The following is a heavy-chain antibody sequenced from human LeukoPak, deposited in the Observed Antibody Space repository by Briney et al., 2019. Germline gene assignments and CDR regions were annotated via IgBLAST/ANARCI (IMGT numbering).Heavy chain of an antibody. D-gene: IGHD2-21*02. V-gene: IGHV4-4*02. CDR1: GGSISSSNW. J-gene: IGHJ4*02. Sequence: SGTLSLTCAVSGGSISSSNWWSWVRQPPGKGLEWIGEIYHSGSTNYNPSLKSRVTISVDKSKNQFSLKLCSVTAADTAVYYCARTSFCGGDCLYYFDYWGQGTLVTVSS. CDR3: ARTSFCGGDCLYYFDY. CDR2: IYHSGST.